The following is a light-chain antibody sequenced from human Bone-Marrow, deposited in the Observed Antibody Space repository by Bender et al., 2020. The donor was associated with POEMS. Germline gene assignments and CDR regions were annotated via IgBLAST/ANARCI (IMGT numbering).Light chain of an antibody. CDR3: QAWDTYSVI. V-gene: IGLV3-1*01. CDR1: KLGDKY. CDR2: QDT. Sequence: SYEVTQPPSVSVSPGQTASITCSGDKLGDKYVSWYQQMPGQSPVLVIYQDTKRPSGIPERFSGSNSGNTATLTISGTQAMDEADYYCQAWDTYSVIFGGGTKLTVL. J-gene: IGLJ2*01.